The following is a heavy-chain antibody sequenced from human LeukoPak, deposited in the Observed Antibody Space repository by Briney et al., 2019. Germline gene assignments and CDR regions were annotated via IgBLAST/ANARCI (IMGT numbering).Heavy chain of an antibody. CDR3: AKDMGGEHRGLLDY. CDR2: IRYDGSNK. Sequence: HPGGSLRLSCAASGFIFNTYGMHWVRQAPGKRLEWVSFIRYDGSNKYFADPVKGRFNISRDNSKNTLYLMMNRLRPDDTAVYYCAKDMGGEHRGLLDYWGQGSLVTVSS. D-gene: IGHD1/OR15-1a*01. V-gene: IGHV3-30*02. J-gene: IGHJ4*02. CDR1: GFIFNTYG.